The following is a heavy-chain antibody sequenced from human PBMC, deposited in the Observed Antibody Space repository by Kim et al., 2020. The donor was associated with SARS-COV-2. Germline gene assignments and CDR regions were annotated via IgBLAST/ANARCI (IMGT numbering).Heavy chain of an antibody. CDR2: MNPNSGNT. Sequence: ASVKVSCKASGYTFTSYDINWVRQATGQGLEWMGWMNPNSGNTGYAQKFQGRVTMTRNTSISTAYMELSSLRSEDTAVYYCARGRWGDKFWYYWGQGTLVTVSS. D-gene: IGHD3-16*01. CDR3: ARGRWGDKFWYY. CDR1: GYTFTSYD. J-gene: IGHJ4*02. V-gene: IGHV1-8*01.